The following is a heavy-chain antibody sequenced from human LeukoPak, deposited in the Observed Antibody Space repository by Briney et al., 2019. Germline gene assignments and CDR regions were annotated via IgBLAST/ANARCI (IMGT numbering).Heavy chain of an antibody. V-gene: IGHV3-21*01. D-gene: IGHD1-14*01. CDR3: ARDKAGTTPYYYYSMDV. CDR2: ISSSSSYI. Sequence: GGSLRLSCAASGFTFSSYSMNWVRQAPGKGLEWVSSISSSSSYIYSADSVKGRFTISRDNAKNSLYLQMNSLRAEDTAVYYCARDKAGTTPYYYYSMDVWGKGTTVTVSS. CDR1: GFTFSSYS. J-gene: IGHJ6*03.